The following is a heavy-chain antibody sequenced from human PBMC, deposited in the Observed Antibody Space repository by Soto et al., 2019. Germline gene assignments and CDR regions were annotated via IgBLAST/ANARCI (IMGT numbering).Heavy chain of an antibody. D-gene: IGHD3-10*01. CDR1: GFTFSTYA. CDR3: AKDFITFVLRRITTEAFLI. Sequence: GGSRRVSCAASGFTFSTYAISWCRQAPGKGLEWVSAISGSGGSTYYADSVKGRFTISRDNSKNTLYLQMNSLRAEDTAVYYCAKDFITFVLRRITTEAFLISCQTTIVT. V-gene: IGHV3-23*01. J-gene: IGHJ3*02. CDR2: ISGSGGST.